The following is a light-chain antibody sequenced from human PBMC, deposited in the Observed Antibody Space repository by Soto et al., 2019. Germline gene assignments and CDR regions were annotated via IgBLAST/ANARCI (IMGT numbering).Light chain of an antibody. J-gene: IGLJ2*01. CDR1: SSNIGAGYH. CDR2: GNN. V-gene: IGLV1-40*01. Sequence: QAVVTQPPSVSGPPGQRVTISCTGSSSNIGAGYHVHWYQQLPGTAPKLLIYGNNNRPSGVPDRFSGSQSGTSASLAITGLQAEDEADYYCQSYDRSLSGSVVFGGGTKLTVL. CDR3: QSYDRSLSGSVV.